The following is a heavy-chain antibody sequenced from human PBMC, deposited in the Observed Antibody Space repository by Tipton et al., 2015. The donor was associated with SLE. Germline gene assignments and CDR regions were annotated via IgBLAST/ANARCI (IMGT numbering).Heavy chain of an antibody. CDR3: ARGRGFSH. CDR1: GDSMSTYY. V-gene: IGHV4-59*01. J-gene: IGHJ4*02. CDR2: IFYTGST. Sequence: TLSLTCSVSGDSMSTYYWSWIRQTPGRGLEWIGYIFYTGSTNYNPSVKSRVTISLDVSKNQFSLRLTSVTAADTAVYYCARGRGFSHWGQGTLVTVSS.